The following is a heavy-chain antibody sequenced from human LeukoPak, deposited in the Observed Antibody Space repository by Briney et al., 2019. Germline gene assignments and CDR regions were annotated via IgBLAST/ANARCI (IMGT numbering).Heavy chain of an antibody. CDR1: GFTLSTYN. CDR3: ARRTTIFGVGYYFDH. D-gene: IGHD3-3*01. V-gene: IGHV3-48*01. J-gene: IGHJ4*02. Sequence: GGSLRLSCAASGFTLSTYNMNWVRQAPGKGLEWVSSISSSGNSIYYGDSVKGRFIISRSNAWNSLSLQLNSLRVEDTAVYYCARRTTIFGVGYYFDHWGQGILVTVSS. CDR2: ISSSGNSI.